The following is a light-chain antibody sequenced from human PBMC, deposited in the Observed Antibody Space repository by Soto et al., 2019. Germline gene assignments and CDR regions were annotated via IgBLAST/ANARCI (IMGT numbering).Light chain of an antibody. CDR2: GAS. J-gene: IGKJ5*01. CDR1: QGVGNN. CDR3: QQYGSSPYT. V-gene: IGKV3-20*01. Sequence: LPPATLPVSPGESGTVSCRASQGVGNNLAWYQHKPGQAPRLLIYGASSRATGIPDRFSGSGSGTDFTLTIRRLEPEDFAVYYCQQYGSSPYTFGQGTRLEIK.